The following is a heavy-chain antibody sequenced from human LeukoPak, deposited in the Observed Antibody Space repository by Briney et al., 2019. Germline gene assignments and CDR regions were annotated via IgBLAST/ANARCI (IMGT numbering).Heavy chain of an antibody. CDR1: GFTFSSFG. D-gene: IGHD6-13*01. Sequence: PGRSLRLSCAASGFTFSSFGMHWVRQAPGKGLEWVSSISSSSSYIYYADSVKGRFTISRDNAKNSLYLQMNSLRAEDTAVYYCARPETGIAAAGTNYYYGMDVWGQGTMVTVSS. CDR2: ISSSSSYI. J-gene: IGHJ6*02. CDR3: ARPETGIAAAGTNYYYGMDV. V-gene: IGHV3-21*01.